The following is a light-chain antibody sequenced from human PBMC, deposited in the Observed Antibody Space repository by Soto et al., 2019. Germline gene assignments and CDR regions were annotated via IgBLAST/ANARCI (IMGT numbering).Light chain of an antibody. CDR2: GAS. CDR1: QSVASN. Sequence: EIVMTQSPATLSVSPGERATLSCRAGQSVASNLAWYQQKPGQAPRLLISGASTRATGIPARFSGGESGTEFTLIISSLQSEDFAVYYCQQYNNWPPTFGQGTKVDIK. J-gene: IGKJ1*01. V-gene: IGKV3-15*01. CDR3: QQYNNWPPT.